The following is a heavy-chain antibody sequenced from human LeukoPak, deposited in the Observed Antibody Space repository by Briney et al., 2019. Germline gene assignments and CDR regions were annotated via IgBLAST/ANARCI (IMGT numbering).Heavy chain of an antibody. D-gene: IGHD3-10*01. CDR1: GFTFSDYF. Sequence: GGSLRLSCAASGFTFSDYFMSCIRQAPGKGLEWIAYISDSGATIHYADSLEGRFAISRDNAKNTLYLQMNSLRDEDTAVYYCARERVVRRDYYYYMDVWGKGTTVTVSS. J-gene: IGHJ6*03. CDR3: ARERVVRRDYYYYMDV. CDR2: ISDSGATI. V-gene: IGHV3-11*04.